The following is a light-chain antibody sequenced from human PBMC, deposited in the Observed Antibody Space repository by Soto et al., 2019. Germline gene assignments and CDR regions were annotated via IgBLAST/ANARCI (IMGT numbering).Light chain of an antibody. CDR1: QGISSY. Sequence: DIQLTQSPSFLSASVGDRVTITCRASQGISSYLAWYQQKPGKAPKLLIYVASTLQSGVPSRFSGSGSGTEFTLTISSLQPDDFATYYCQQLDNYPRTFGQGTKVEIK. V-gene: IGKV1-9*01. J-gene: IGKJ1*01. CDR3: QQLDNYPRT. CDR2: VAS.